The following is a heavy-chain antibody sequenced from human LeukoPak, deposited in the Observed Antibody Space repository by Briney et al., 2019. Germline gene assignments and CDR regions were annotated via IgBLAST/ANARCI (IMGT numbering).Heavy chain of an antibody. D-gene: IGHD1-26*01. V-gene: IGHV4-34*01. CDR3: ARRVGPWFDP. J-gene: IGHJ5*02. CDR2: INHSGST. CDR1: GGSFSGYY. Sequence: SETLSLTCAVYGGSFSGYYWSWIRQPPGKGLEWIGEINHSGSTNYNPSLKSRVTISVDTSKNQFSLKLSSVTAADTAVYYCARRVGPWFDPWGQGTLVTVSS.